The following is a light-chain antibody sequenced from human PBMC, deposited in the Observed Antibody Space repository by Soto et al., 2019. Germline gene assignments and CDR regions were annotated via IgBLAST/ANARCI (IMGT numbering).Light chain of an antibody. Sequence: QSALTQPASVSGSPGQSITISCTGTSSDVGGYKYVSWYQHHPGKAPKLMIYDVSNRPSGVSNRFSGSKSGNTASLTISGLQAEDEADYYCSSYTSSSTLFGGGTQLTVL. CDR2: DVS. CDR3: SSYTSSSTL. CDR1: SSDVGGYKY. V-gene: IGLV2-14*03. J-gene: IGLJ2*01.